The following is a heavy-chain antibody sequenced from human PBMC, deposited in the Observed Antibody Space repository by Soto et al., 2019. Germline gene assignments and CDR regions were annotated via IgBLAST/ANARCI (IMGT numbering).Heavy chain of an antibody. D-gene: IGHD7-27*01. J-gene: IGHJ6*02. V-gene: IGHV1-69*01. CDR3: ARDHVNLGIDYYYGMDA. Sequence: QVQLVQSGAEVKKPGSSVKVSCKASGGTFSSYAISWVRQAPGQGLEWMGGIIPIFGTANYAQKFQGRVTITADESTSTAYMELSSLRSEDTAVYYCARDHVNLGIDYYYGMDAWGQGTTVTVSS. CDR1: GGTFSSYA. CDR2: IIPIFGTA.